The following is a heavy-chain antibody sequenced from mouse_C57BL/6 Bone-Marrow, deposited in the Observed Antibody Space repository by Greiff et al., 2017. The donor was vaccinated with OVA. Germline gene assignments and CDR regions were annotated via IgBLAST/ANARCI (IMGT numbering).Heavy chain of an antibody. Sequence: VQLQQSGAELARPGASVKLSCKASGYTFTSYGISWVKQRTGQGLEWIGEIYPRSGNTYYNEKFKGKATLTADKSSSTAYMELRSLTSEDSAVYFGARSYYGSSYLYAMDYWGQGTSVTVSS. CDR1: GYTFTSYG. CDR2: IYPRSGNT. CDR3: ARSYYGSSYLYAMDY. J-gene: IGHJ4*01. V-gene: IGHV1-81*01. D-gene: IGHD1-1*01.